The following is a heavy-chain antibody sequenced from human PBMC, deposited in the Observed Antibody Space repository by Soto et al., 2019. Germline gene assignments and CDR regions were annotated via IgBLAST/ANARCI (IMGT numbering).Heavy chain of an antibody. J-gene: IGHJ6*02. CDR1: GFTFTSYE. V-gene: IGHV3-48*03. Sequence: GGSLRLSCVVSGFTFTSYEMNWVRQSPGKGLEWVSYISSSGSSIHYADSVKGRFTISRDNAKNSLHLQMNSLRAEDTAVYYCARESCSSFSCSTRYGVDVWGQGTTVTVSS. D-gene: IGHD2-2*01. CDR2: ISSSGSSI. CDR3: ARESCSSFSCSTRYGVDV.